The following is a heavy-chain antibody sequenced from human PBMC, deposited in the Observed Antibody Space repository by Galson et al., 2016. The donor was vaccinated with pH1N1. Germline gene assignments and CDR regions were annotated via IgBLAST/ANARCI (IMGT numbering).Heavy chain of an antibody. V-gene: IGHV1-8*01. CDR2: MNPNNGNA. J-gene: IGHJ2*01. CDR1: GYTLTSYD. Sequence: SVKVSCKASGYTLTSYDINWVRQATGQGLEWIGWMNPNNGNADYAPKFQGRVTLTRNASINTAYMELSILTSEDTAVYYCARGPVYWYFDLWGRGTPVIVSS. CDR3: ARGPVYWYFDL.